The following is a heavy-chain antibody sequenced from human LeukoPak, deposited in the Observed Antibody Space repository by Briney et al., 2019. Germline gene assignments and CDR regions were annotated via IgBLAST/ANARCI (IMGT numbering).Heavy chain of an antibody. Sequence: PGGSLRLSCVASGFTFSTYWMSWVRQAPGKGLEWVANIMQDGSEKYYVDSVKGRFTVSRDNAQNSLYLQMNSLRAEDTAVYFCARVLELAFDIWGQGTMVTVSS. CDR2: IMQDGSEK. J-gene: IGHJ3*02. D-gene: IGHD1-7*01. CDR3: ARVLELAFDI. CDR1: GFTFSTYW. V-gene: IGHV3-7*01.